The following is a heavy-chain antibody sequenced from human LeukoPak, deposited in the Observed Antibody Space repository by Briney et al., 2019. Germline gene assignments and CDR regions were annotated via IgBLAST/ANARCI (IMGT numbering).Heavy chain of an antibody. CDR2: ISYDGSNK. D-gene: IGHD1-1*01. Sequence: GGSLRLSCAASGFTFRSHWMNWVRQAPGKGLEWVAVISYDGSNKYYADSVKGRFTISRDNSKNTLYLQMNSLRAEDTAVYYCAKSAGMDKNTALDYWGLGTLVTVSS. CDR1: GFTFRSHW. CDR3: AKSAGMDKNTALDY. V-gene: IGHV3-30*18. J-gene: IGHJ4*02.